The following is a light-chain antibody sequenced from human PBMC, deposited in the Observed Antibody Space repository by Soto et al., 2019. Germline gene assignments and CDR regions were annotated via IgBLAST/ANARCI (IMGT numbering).Light chain of an antibody. V-gene: IGKV1-5*03. Sequence: DIQMTQSPSTLSGSVGDRVTITCRASQTISSWLAWYQQKPGKAPKLLIYKASTLKSGVPSRFSGSGSGTDFTLTISSLQPEDFATYYCQQFNNYSTFGGGTKVDIK. CDR3: QQFNNYST. J-gene: IGKJ4*01. CDR2: KAS. CDR1: QTISSW.